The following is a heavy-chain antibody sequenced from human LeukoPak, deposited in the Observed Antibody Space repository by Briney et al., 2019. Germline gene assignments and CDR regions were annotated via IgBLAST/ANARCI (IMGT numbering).Heavy chain of an antibody. Sequence: PGGSLRLSCAASGFTFSSYGMPWVRQAPGKGLEWVAVISYDGSNKYYADSVKGRFTISRDNSKNTLYLQMNSLRAEDTAVYYCAKFPDEYSSSSLDYWGQGTLVTVSS. J-gene: IGHJ4*02. D-gene: IGHD6-6*01. CDR2: ISYDGSNK. CDR1: GFTFSSYG. CDR3: AKFPDEYSSSSLDY. V-gene: IGHV3-30*18.